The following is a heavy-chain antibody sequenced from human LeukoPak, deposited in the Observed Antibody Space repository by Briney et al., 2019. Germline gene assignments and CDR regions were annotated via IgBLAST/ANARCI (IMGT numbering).Heavy chain of an antibody. CDR1: GYSFTSYW. D-gene: IGHD5-18*01. Sequence: GESLKISCKGSGYSFTSYWIGWVRQMPGKGLEWMGIIYPGDSDTRYSPSFQGQVTISADKSTSTAYLQWSSLKASDTAMYYCARQVTQLVTEDAFDIWGQGTMVTVSS. CDR2: IYPGDSDT. CDR3: ARQVTQLVTEDAFDI. V-gene: IGHV5-51*01. J-gene: IGHJ3*02.